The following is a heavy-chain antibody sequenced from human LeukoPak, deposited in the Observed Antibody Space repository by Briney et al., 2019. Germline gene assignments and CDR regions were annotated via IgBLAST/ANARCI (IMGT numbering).Heavy chain of an antibody. V-gene: IGHV3-74*01. D-gene: IGHD4-23*01. CDR2: INSAGSST. Sequence: GGSLRLYCATSGFTFSRYWMQWVRQVPGKGLVWVSRINSAGSSTSYADSVKGRFTISRDNAKNTLYLQMNSLRAEDTAVYYCARVGGNSDYFDYWGQGTLVTVSS. J-gene: IGHJ4*02. CDR1: GFTFSRYW. CDR3: ARVGGNSDYFDY.